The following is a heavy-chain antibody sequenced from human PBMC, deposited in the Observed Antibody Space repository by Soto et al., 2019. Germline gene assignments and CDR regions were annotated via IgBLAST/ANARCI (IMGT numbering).Heavy chain of an antibody. CDR2: ISGSGGST. CDR1: GFTFSSYA. Sequence: PGGSLRLSCAASGFTFSSYAMSWVRQAPGKGLEWVSAISGSGGSTYYADSVKGRFTISRDNSKNTLYLQMNSLRAEDTAVYYCAKDRRYYDSSGYYDQHWGQGTLVTVSS. J-gene: IGHJ1*01. D-gene: IGHD3-22*01. CDR3: AKDRRYYDSSGYYDQH. V-gene: IGHV3-23*01.